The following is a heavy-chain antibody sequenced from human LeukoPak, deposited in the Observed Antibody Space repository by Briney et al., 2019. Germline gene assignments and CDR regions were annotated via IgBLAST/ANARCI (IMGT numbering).Heavy chain of an antibody. V-gene: IGHV4-4*07. J-gene: IGHJ3*02. CDR2: IYTSGST. CDR1: GGSISSYY. CDR3: AGGWVAIYLGAFDI. Sequence: SETLSLTCTVSGGSISSYYWSWIRQPAGKGLEWIGRIYTSGSTNYNPSLKSRVTISVDTSKNQFSLKLSSVTAADTAVYYCAGGWVAIYLGAFDIWGQGTMVTVSS. D-gene: IGHD2-15*01.